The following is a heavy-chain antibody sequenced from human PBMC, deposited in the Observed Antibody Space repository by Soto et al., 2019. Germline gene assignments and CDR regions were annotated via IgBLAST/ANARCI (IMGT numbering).Heavy chain of an antibody. CDR3: ATSYGNAWYTY. J-gene: IGHJ4*02. Sequence: SETLSLTCTASGGSISSSHWSWIRQPPGKGLEWIGYMYHSGIASSNPSLKSRVTISDDRSKNQLTLQLSSVTAADTAVYYCATSYGNAWYTYWGQGTQVTVSS. V-gene: IGHV4-59*01. D-gene: IGHD6-13*01. CDR2: MYHSGIA. CDR1: GGSISSSH.